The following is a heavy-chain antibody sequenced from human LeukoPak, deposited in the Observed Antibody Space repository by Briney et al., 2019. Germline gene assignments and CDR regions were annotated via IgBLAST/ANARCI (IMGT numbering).Heavy chain of an antibody. Sequence: GSSVKVSCKASGGTFSSYAISWVRQAPGQGLEWMGGIIPIFGTANYAQKFQGRVTITADESTSTAYMELSSLRSEDTAVYYCARVPNHSSGWSNWFDPWGQGTLVTVSS. V-gene: IGHV1-69*01. CDR1: GGTFSSYA. D-gene: IGHD6-19*01. CDR2: IIPIFGTA. CDR3: ARVPNHSSGWSNWFDP. J-gene: IGHJ5*02.